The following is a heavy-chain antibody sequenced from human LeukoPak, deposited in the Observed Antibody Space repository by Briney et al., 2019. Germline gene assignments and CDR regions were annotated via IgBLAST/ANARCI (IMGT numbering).Heavy chain of an antibody. D-gene: IGHD6-19*01. CDR2: INPNSGGT. CDR3: ARESSGEDYFDY. CDR1: GYTFTGYY. Sequence: ASVRVSCKASGYTFTGYYMHWVRQAPGQGLEWMGWINPNSGGTNYARKFQGRVTMTRDTSISTAYMELSRLRSDDTAVYYCARESSGEDYFDYWGQGTLVTVSS. J-gene: IGHJ4*02. V-gene: IGHV1-2*02.